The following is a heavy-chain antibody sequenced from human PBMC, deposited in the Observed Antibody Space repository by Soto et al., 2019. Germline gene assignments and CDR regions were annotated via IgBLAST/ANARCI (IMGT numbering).Heavy chain of an antibody. D-gene: IGHD1-1*01. Sequence: ALRLSCSASGFTFRNYGMHWVRQAPGKGLEWVAVTSDDGSSKSYADSVRGRFTISRDNSKNTVWLQMDSLRGEDTAVYYCAKQLEDGGLDDYCGTGTLVTVSS. CDR3: AKQLEDGGLDDY. J-gene: IGHJ4*02. V-gene: IGHV3-30*18. CDR2: TSDDGSSK. CDR1: GFTFRNYG.